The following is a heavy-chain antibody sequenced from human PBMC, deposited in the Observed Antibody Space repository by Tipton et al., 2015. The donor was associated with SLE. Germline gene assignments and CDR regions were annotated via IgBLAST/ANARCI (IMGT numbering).Heavy chain of an antibody. CDR3: AKSGFLCSGGSCYSVDY. J-gene: IGHJ4*02. D-gene: IGHD2-15*01. Sequence: GSLRLSCAASGFTFSVYEMHWVRQAPGKGLEWVSYIGSSGKTIQYADSVTGRFTISRDNAKNSLFLQMNSLKAEDTAVYYCAKSGFLCSGGSCYSVDYWGQGTLVTVSS. CDR1: GFTFSVYE. CDR2: IGSSGKTI. V-gene: IGHV3-48*03.